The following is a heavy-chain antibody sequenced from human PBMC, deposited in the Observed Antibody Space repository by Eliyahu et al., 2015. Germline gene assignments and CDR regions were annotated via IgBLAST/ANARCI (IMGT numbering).Heavy chain of an antibody. CDR3: ARHGSSVRHFDY. Sequence: QVQLQESGPGLVKPSETLSLTCTVSGGSISSYYWSWIRQPPGKGPGVVGDLHTRGSGNSNPSPKSRVTISVDTSKNQFSLKLSSVTAADTAVYYCARHGSSVRHFDYWGQGTLVTVSS. CDR1: GGSISSYY. D-gene: IGHD3-10*01. J-gene: IGHJ4*02. CDR2: LHTRGSG. V-gene: IGHV4-4*09.